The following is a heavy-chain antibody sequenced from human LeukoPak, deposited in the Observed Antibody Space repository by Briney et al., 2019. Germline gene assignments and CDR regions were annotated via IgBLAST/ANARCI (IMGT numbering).Heavy chain of an antibody. CDR2: MNPNSGNT. V-gene: IGHV1-8*03. CDR3: ASLMITFGGTYREDY. D-gene: IGHD3-16*01. CDR1: GYTFTSYD. J-gene: IGHJ4*02. Sequence: GASVKVSCKASGYTFTSYDINWVRQATGQGLEWMGWMNPNSGNTGYAQKFQGRVTITRNTSISTAYMELSSLRSEDTAVYYCASLMITFGGTYREDYWGQGTLVTVSS.